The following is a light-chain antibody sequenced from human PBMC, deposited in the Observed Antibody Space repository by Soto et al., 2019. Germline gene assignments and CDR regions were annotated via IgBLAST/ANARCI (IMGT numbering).Light chain of an antibody. Sequence: DIHMTQSPSTLSASIGDGVTITFRASQSISNWLAWYQQKPGKAPKLLIYKASSLESGVPSRFSGSGSGTEFTLTISSLQPDDFGTYYCQEYNSYWTFGQGTRLEIK. V-gene: IGKV1-5*03. CDR1: QSISNW. J-gene: IGKJ5*01. CDR2: KAS. CDR3: QEYNSYWT.